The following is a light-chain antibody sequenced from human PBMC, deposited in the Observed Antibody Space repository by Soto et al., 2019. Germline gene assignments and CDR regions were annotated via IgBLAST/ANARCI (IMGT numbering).Light chain of an antibody. V-gene: IGKV1-5*01. J-gene: IGKJ1*01. Sequence: DIQMTHPPSTLSASVGDSVTIPSRACQNISDLLAWYQQKPGKAAKLLIYAASNFQRGVPSWFSGSGSGTNFTLTISSLQSEDFAVYYCQQYNNWSLQTFGQGTKVDNK. CDR3: QQYNNWSLQT. CDR1: QNISDL. CDR2: AAS.